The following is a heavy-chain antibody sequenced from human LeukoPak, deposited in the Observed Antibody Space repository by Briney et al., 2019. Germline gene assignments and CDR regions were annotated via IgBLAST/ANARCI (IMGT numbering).Heavy chain of an antibody. Sequence: PSETLSLTCTVSGGSISTYSWSWIRQPPGKGLEWIGYIYYSGSTNYNPSLKSRVSISADTSKNQFSLKLSSVTAADTAVYYCARVTAVAGFTNFDYWGQGTLVTVSS. J-gene: IGHJ4*02. V-gene: IGHV4-59*01. CDR3: ARVTAVAGFTNFDY. D-gene: IGHD6-19*01. CDR2: IYYSGST. CDR1: GGSISTYS.